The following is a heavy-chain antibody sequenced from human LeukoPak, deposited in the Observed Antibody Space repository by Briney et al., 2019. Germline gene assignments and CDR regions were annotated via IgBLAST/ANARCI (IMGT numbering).Heavy chain of an antibody. Sequence: PGGSLRLSCAASGFTFSSYWMSWVRQAPEKGLEWVAIIKQDGTEKYYVDSVKGRFTISRDNAKNSLYLQMNSLRAEDTAVYYCARGVGATHFDYWGQGTLVTVSS. CDR2: IKQDGTEK. CDR3: ARGVGATHFDY. V-gene: IGHV3-7*04. CDR1: GFTFSSYW. J-gene: IGHJ4*02. D-gene: IGHD1-26*01.